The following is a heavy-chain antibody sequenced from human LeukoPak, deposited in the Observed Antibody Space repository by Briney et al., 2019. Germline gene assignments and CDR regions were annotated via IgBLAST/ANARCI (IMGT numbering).Heavy chain of an antibody. D-gene: IGHD3-3*01. J-gene: IGHJ6*02. CDR1: GGSISSSSYY. V-gene: IGHV4-39*01. CDR2: IYYSGST. CDR3: ALAGYDFWSGYYPYYYYGMDV. Sequence: PSETLSLTCTVSGGSISSSSYYWGWIRQPPGKGLEWIGSIYYSGSTYYNPSLKSRVTISVDTSKNQFSLKLSSVTAADTAVYYCALAGYDFWSGYYPYYYYGMDVWGQGTTVTVSS.